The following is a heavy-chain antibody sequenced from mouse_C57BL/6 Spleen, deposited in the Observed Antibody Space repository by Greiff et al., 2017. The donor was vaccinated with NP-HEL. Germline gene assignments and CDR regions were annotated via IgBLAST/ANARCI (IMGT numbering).Heavy chain of an antibody. D-gene: IGHD2-5*01. V-gene: IGHV1-80*01. CDR1: GYAFSSYW. Sequence: QVQLKESGAELVKPGASVKISCKASGYAFSSYWMNWVKQRPGKGLEWIGQIYPGDGDTNYNGKFKGKATLTADKSSSTAYMQLSSLTSEDSAVYFCARTAYYSNYVDYWGQGTTLTVSS. CDR3: ARTAYYSNYVDY. CDR2: IYPGDGDT. J-gene: IGHJ2*01.